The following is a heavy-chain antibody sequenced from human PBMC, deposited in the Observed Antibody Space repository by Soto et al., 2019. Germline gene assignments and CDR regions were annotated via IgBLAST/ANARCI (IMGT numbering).Heavy chain of an antibody. CDR2: ISAYNGNT. D-gene: IGHD6-19*01. CDR1: GYTFTSYG. V-gene: IGHV1-18*01. Sequence: QVQLVQSGAEVKKPGASVKVACKASGYTFTSYGISWVRQAPGLGLEWMGWISAYNGNTNYAQKLQGRVTMTTDTSTSTAYMELRILRSDDTAVYYCARRVFRASIAVAEDYWGQGTLVTVSS. J-gene: IGHJ4*02. CDR3: ARRVFRASIAVAEDY.